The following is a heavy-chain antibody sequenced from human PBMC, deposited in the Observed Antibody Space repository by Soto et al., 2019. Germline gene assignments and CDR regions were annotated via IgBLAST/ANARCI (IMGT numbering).Heavy chain of an antibody. V-gene: IGHV4-59*01. D-gene: IGHD3-10*01. CDR3: ARQSYYGSGATVVAY. CDR1: GGSISSYY. Sequence: QVQLQESGPGLVKPSETLSLTCTVSGGSISSYYWSWIRQPPGKGLEWIGYIYYSGTTSYNPSLNSRVTMSVGTSKNQFSLKVNSVTAADTAVYYCARQSYYGSGATVVAYWGQGTLVTVSS. CDR2: IYYSGTT. J-gene: IGHJ4*02.